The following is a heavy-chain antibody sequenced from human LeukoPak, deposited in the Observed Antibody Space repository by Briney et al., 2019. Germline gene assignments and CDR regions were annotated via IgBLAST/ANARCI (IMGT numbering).Heavy chain of an antibody. CDR1: GGTFSSYA. Sequence: GASVNVSFTASGGTFSSYAISWVRQAPGQGLEWMGGIIPIFGTANYAQKFQGRVTITADESTSTAYMELSSLRSEDTAVYYCARDSLQAGHYYDRHGMDVWGQGTTVTVSS. J-gene: IGHJ6*02. CDR3: ARDSLQAGHYYDRHGMDV. CDR2: IIPIFGTA. V-gene: IGHV1-69*01. D-gene: IGHD3-22*01.